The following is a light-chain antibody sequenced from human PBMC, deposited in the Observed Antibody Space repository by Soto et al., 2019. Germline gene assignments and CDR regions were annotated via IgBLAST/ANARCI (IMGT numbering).Light chain of an antibody. CDR2: DVS. V-gene: IGLV2-11*01. CDR1: RSYVGNYKY. CDR3: SSFAGSYTHV. Sequence: SAPTPPASVSWAPGPSITHSRPGTRSYVGNYKYVSWYQQHPGKAPKLIIYDVSKRPSGVPDRFSGSKSGNTASLTISGLQAEDEADYFCSSFAGSYTHVFGTGTKVTVL. J-gene: IGLJ1*01.